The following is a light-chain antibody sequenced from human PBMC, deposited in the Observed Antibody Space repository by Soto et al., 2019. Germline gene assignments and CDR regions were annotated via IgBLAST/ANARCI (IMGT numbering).Light chain of an antibody. V-gene: IGKV1-5*03. Sequence: DIQMIQSPSTLSASVGDRVTITCRASQSLNNWLAWYQQKPGNAPKLLIYKVSNLESGVPSRFSGSGSGTEFTLTISSLQPDDFATYYCQQYNSYSWTFGQGTKVEIK. CDR1: QSLNNW. CDR2: KVS. CDR3: QQYNSYSWT. J-gene: IGKJ1*01.